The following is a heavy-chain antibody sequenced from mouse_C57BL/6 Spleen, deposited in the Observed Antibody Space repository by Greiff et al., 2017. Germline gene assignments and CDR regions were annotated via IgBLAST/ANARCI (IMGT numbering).Heavy chain of an antibody. Sequence: QVQLQQPGAELVRPGTSVKLSCKASGYTFTSYWMHWVKQRPGQGLEWIGVIDPSDSYTNYNQKFKGKATLTVDTSSSTAYMQLSSLTSEDSAVYYCARLGTTVEDWYFDVWGTGTTVTVSS. V-gene: IGHV1-59*01. D-gene: IGHD1-1*01. J-gene: IGHJ1*03. CDR1: GYTFTSYW. CDR2: IDPSDSYT. CDR3: ARLGTTVEDWYFDV.